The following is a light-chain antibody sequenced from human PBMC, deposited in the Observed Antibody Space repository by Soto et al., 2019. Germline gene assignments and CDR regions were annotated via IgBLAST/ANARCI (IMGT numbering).Light chain of an antibody. Sequence: PGERATLSCRATQSVTSNYLAWYQQKPGQAPRLLIYIASRRATGIPDRFSGSGSGTDFTLTISRLEPEDSAVYYCQQYGSSPLTFGQGTKVEIK. CDR3: QQYGSSPLT. J-gene: IGKJ1*01. CDR2: IAS. CDR1: QSVTSNY. V-gene: IGKV3-20*01.